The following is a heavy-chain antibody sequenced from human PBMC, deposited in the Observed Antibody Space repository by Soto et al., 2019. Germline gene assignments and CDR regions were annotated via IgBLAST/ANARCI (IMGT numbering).Heavy chain of an antibody. CDR1: GGSISSSSYY. Sequence: NPSETLSLTCTVSGGSISSSSYYWGWIRQPPGKGLEWIGSIYYSGSTYYNPSLKSRVTISVDTSKNQFSLKLSSVTAADTAAYYCARTPPIRYFDWLSCSPFDYWGQGTLVTVSS. CDR2: IYYSGST. J-gene: IGHJ4*02. CDR3: ARTPPIRYFDWLSCSPFDY. V-gene: IGHV4-39*01. D-gene: IGHD3-9*01.